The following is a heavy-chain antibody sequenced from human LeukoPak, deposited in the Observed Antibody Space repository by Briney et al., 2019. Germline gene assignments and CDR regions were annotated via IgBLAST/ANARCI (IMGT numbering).Heavy chain of an antibody. D-gene: IGHD3-22*01. V-gene: IGHV3-7*01. CDR1: GSTFSSYW. CDR3: AREYYYDSSAAEAFDI. CDR2: IEQDGSEK. Sequence: PGGSLRLSCAASGSTFSSYWMSWVRQAPGKGLEWVANIEQDGSEKYYVDSVKGRFTISRDNAKNSLYLQMNSLRAEDTAVYYCAREYYYDSSAAEAFDIWGQGTMVTVSS. J-gene: IGHJ3*02.